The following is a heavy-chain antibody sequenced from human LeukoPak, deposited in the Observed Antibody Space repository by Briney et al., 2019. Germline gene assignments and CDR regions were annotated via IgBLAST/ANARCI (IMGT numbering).Heavy chain of an antibody. CDR3: TTDREQWLGNDAFGI. CDR2: IKSKTDGGTT. D-gene: IGHD6-19*01. CDR1: GFTFSNAW. V-gene: IGHV3-15*01. Sequence: GESLRPSCAASGFTFSNAWMSWVRQAPGKGLEWVGRIKSKTDGGTTDYAAPVKGRFTISRDDSKNTLYLQMNSLKIEDTAVYYCTTDREQWLGNDAFGIWGLGTMVTVSS. J-gene: IGHJ3*02.